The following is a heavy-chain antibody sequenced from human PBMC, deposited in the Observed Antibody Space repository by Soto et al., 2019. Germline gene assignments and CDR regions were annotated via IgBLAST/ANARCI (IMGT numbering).Heavy chain of an antibody. D-gene: IGHD3-16*02. CDR3: AAYADGSYRPPYDY. J-gene: IGHJ4*02. Sequence: GGTLRLSCAASGFTFRRFAMAWVRRAPGKGLEWVSSVDGGGSNTFYADAVKGRFTISRDNSKTTLYLQMKSLRAEDTALYYCAAYADGSYRPPYDYWGQGTLVTVSS. CDR1: GFTFRRFA. CDR2: VDGGGSNT. V-gene: IGHV3-23*01.